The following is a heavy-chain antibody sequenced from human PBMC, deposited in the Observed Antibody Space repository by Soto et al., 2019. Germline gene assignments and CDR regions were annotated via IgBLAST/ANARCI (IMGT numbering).Heavy chain of an antibody. V-gene: IGHV4-31*03. J-gene: IGHJ4*02. CDR3: ASGDYGGKGY. CDR1: GGSISSGGYY. CDR2: LYYSGST. Sequence: QVQLQESGPGLVKPSQTLSLTCTVSGGSISSGGYYWSWIRPHPGKGLEWIVNLYYSGSTYYNPSLKSRLTISVDTSKNQFSLKLSSVTAADTAVYYCASGDYGGKGYWGQGTLVTGFS. D-gene: IGHD4-17*01.